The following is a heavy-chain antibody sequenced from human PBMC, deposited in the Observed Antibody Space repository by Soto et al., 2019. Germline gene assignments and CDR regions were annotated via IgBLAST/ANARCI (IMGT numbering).Heavy chain of an antibody. CDR1: GGSFSGYY. Sequence: PSETLSLTCAVYGGSFSGYYWSWIRQPPGKGLEWIGEINHSGSTNYNPSLMSRVTISVDTSKNQFSLKLSSVTAADTAVYYCATSRGYSSGWYRRSPPSRPEYFQHWGQGTLVTVSS. CDR3: ATSRGYSSGWYRRSPPSRPEYFQH. J-gene: IGHJ1*01. CDR2: INHSGST. V-gene: IGHV4-34*01. D-gene: IGHD6-19*01.